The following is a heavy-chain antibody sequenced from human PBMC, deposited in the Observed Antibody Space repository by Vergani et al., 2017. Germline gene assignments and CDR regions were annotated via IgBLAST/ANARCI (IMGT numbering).Heavy chain of an antibody. J-gene: IGHJ4*02. D-gene: IGHD5-18*01. V-gene: IGHV4-59*08. CDR3: ARHLRGYSYGVFDY. CDR2: MYHSGST. CDR1: GGSMSGYY. Sequence: QVRLQESGPGLVKPSETLSLTCSVSGGSMSGYYWSWIRQPPGKELEWIGYMYHSGSTNYSPSLKSRVVISIDTSKNLFSLRLSSVTAAYTAVYYCARHLRGYSYGVFDYWGQGREVTVSS.